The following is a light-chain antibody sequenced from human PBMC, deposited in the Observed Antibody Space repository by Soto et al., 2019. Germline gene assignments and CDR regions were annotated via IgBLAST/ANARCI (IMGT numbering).Light chain of an antibody. CDR3: SSYTSSSTYV. CDR2: DVS. V-gene: IGLV2-14*03. CDR1: STDIERYNY. J-gene: IGLJ1*01. Sequence: QSVLTQPASVSGSPGQSITISCTGTSTDIERYNYVSWYQQHPGKAPKLMIYDVSNRPSGVSNRFSGSKSGNTASLTISWLQAEDEADYYCSSYTSSSTYVFGNGTKVTVL.